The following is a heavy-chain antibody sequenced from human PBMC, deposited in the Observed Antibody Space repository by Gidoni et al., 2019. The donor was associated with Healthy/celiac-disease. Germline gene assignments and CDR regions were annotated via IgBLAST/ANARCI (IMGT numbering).Heavy chain of an antibody. CDR2: INPNSGGT. D-gene: IGHD3-3*01. Sequence: QVQRVQSGAEVKKPGASVKVSCTASGYTSTGSTMHWVRQDPGQGLEWMGRINPNSGGTNYAQKFQGRVTMTRDTSISTAYMELSRLRSDDTAVYYCARGPDYDFWSGYPRGGREWFDPWGQGTLVTVSS. J-gene: IGHJ5*02. V-gene: IGHV1-2*06. CDR3: ARGPDYDFWSGYPRGGREWFDP. CDR1: GYTSTGST.